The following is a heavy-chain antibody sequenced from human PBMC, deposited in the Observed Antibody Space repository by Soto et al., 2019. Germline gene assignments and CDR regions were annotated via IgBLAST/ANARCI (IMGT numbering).Heavy chain of an antibody. Sequence: ASVKVSCKASGYTFTSYGISWVRQAPGQGLEWMGWISAYNGNTNYAQKLQGRVTMTTDTSTSTAYMELRSLRSDDTAVYYCARVEGGLDSSGYSPCGQGTMVTVST. D-gene: IGHD3-22*01. CDR3: ARVEGGLDSSGYSP. J-gene: IGHJ5*02. V-gene: IGHV1-18*01. CDR2: ISAYNGNT. CDR1: GYTFTSYG.